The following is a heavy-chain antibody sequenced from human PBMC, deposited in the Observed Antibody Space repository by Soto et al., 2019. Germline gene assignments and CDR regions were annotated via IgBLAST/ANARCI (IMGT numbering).Heavy chain of an antibody. V-gene: IGHV3-30-3*01. CDR1: GVTFSSYA. CDR2: ISYDGSNK. D-gene: IGHD2-21*02. Sequence: GGSLRLSCAASGVTFSSYAMHWVRQAPGKGLEWVAVISYDGSNKYYADSVKGRFTISRDNSKNTLYLQMNSLRAEDTAVYYCARPKHIVVVTAPNAYWGQGTLVTVSS. CDR3: ARPKHIVVVTAPNAY. J-gene: IGHJ4*02.